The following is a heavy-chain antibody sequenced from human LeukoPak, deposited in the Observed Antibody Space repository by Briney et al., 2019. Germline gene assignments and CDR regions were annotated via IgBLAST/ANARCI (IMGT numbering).Heavy chain of an antibody. CDR2: IYYSGST. V-gene: IGHV4-30-4*01. Sequence: SETLSLTCTVSGGSISSGDYYWSWIRQPPGKGLEWIGYIYYSGSTYYNPSLKSRVTISVDTSKNQFSLKLSSVTAADTAVYYCARGGGYDLFDYWGQGTLVTVSS. CDR3: ARGGGYDLFDY. D-gene: IGHD5-12*01. J-gene: IGHJ4*02. CDR1: GGSISSGDYY.